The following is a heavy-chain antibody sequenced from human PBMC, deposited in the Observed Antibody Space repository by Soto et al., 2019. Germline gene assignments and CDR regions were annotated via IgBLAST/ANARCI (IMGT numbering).Heavy chain of an antibody. V-gene: IGHV1-69*13. Sequence: SVKVSCKASGGSFTYTLSWVRQAPGQELEWMGGIIPIFGTANYAQKFQGRVTITADESTKTAYMELSTLRSEDTAVYYCARLHSHGTYGMDVWGQGTTVTVSS. J-gene: IGHJ6*02. CDR2: IIPIFGTA. CDR1: GGSFTYT. CDR3: ARLHSHGTYGMDV. D-gene: IGHD5-18*01.